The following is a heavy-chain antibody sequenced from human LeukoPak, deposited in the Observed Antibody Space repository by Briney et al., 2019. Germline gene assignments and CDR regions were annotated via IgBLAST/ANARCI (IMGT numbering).Heavy chain of an antibody. Sequence: SVEVSCKASGGTFSSYAISWVRQAPGQGLEWMGGIIPIFGTANYAQKFQGRVTITADKSTGTAYMELSSLRSEDTAVYYCARGATDIVVVVAATDAFDIWGQGTMVTVSS. V-gene: IGHV1-69*06. CDR1: GGTFSSYA. CDR2: IIPIFGTA. J-gene: IGHJ3*02. CDR3: ARGATDIVVVVAATDAFDI. D-gene: IGHD2-15*01.